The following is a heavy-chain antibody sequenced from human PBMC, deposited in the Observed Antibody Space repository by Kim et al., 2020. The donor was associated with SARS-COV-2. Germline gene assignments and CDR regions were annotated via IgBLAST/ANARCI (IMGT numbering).Heavy chain of an antibody. V-gene: IGHV1-69*13. CDR2: IIPIFGTA. CDR3: AMPGFGGYQLLKLNWNFDY. CDR1: GGTFSSYA. J-gene: IGHJ4*02. D-gene: IGHD2-2*01. Sequence: SVKVSCKASGGTFSSYAISWVRQAPGQGLEWMGGIIPIFGTANYAQKFQGRVTITADESTSTAYMELSSLRSEDTAVYYCAMPGFGGYQLLKLNWNFDYWGQGTLVTVSS.